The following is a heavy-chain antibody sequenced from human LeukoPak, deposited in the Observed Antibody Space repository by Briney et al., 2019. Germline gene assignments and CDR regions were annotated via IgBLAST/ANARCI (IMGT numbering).Heavy chain of an antibody. CDR3: ARDRRIAVAGHFDY. Sequence: GGSLRLSCAASGFTFSSYSMNWVRQAPGKGLEWVSSISSSSSYIYYADSVKGRFTISRDNAKNSLYLQMNSLRAEDTAVYYCARDRRIAVAGHFDYWGQGTLATVSS. V-gene: IGHV3-21*01. J-gene: IGHJ4*02. CDR2: ISSSSSYI. CDR1: GFTFSSYS. D-gene: IGHD6-19*01.